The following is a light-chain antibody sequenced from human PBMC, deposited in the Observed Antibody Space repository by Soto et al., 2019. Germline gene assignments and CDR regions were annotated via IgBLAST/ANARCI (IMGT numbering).Light chain of an antibody. V-gene: IGKV1-5*01. J-gene: IGKJ1*01. CDR3: QQYNSYWT. CDR1: QSIRSD. Sequence: DIQMTQSPSSLSASVGDRVTITCRASQSIRSDLNWYQQRPGKAPKLLIYTTSNLESGVPSRFSGSGSGTEFTLTISSLQPDDFATYYCQQYNSYWTFGQGTKVDI. CDR2: TTS.